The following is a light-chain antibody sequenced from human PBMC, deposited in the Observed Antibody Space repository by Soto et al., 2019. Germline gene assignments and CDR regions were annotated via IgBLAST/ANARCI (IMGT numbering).Light chain of an antibody. Sequence: QSVLTQPRSVSGSDGQSVTISCTGTSSDVGGYNYVSWYQQHPGKAPKLMIYDVSKRPSGVPDRFSGSKSGNTASLTISGLQAEDEADYYCCSYAGSFYVFGTGTKVTVL. CDR1: SSDVGGYNY. J-gene: IGLJ1*01. CDR2: DVS. CDR3: CSYAGSFYV. V-gene: IGLV2-11*01.